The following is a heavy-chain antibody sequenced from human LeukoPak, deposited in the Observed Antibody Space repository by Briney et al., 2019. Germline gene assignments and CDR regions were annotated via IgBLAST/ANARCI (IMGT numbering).Heavy chain of an antibody. CDR3: ARAPYYYDTSGFLI. J-gene: IGHJ3*02. Sequence: AGGSLRLSCSASGFSFSSYAMHWVRQAPGKGLEYVSAISGNGGTTYYADSVKGRFTISRDNAKNTLYLQMNSLRAEDTAVYYCARAPYYYDTSGFLIWGQGTMVTVSS. D-gene: IGHD3-22*01. CDR2: ISGNGGTT. V-gene: IGHV3-64*04. CDR1: GFSFSSYA.